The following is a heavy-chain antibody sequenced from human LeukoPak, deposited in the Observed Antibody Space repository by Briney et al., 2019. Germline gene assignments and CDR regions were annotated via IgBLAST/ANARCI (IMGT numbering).Heavy chain of an antibody. CDR2: IYTSGST. Sequence: SETLSLTCAVYGGSFSGYYWSWIRQPPGKGLEWIGRIYTSGSTNYNPSLKSRVTMSVDTSKNQFSLKLSSVTAADTAVYCCARERALYCSSTSCHYNWFDPWGQGTLVTVSS. J-gene: IGHJ5*02. CDR1: GGSFSGYY. V-gene: IGHV4-59*10. D-gene: IGHD2-2*01. CDR3: ARERALYCSSTSCHYNWFDP.